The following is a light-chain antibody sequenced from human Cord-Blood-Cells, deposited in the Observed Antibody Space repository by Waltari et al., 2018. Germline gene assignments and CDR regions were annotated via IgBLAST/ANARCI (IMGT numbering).Light chain of an antibody. V-gene: IGLV2-23*01. CDR1: SSDVGSYNL. Sequence: QSALTQPASVSGSPGQSITISCTGTSSDVGSYNLVSWYQQPPGKAPKRMIYEGSKRPSGVSNRFSGAKSGNTAALTISGRRAEDEADYYCCSNAGSSTYVFGTGTKVTVL. J-gene: IGLJ1*01. CDR2: EGS. CDR3: CSNAGSSTYV.